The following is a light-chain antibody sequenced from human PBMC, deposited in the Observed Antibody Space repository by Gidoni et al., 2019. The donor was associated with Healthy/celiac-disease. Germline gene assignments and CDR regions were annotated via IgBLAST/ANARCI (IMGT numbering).Light chain of an antibody. Sequence: QSVLTQPPSPSGPPGQRVTISCSGSSSNIGSNTVNWYQQLPGTAPKLLIYSNNQRPSGVPDRFSGSKSGTSASLAISGLQSEDEADYYCAAWDDSLNGYVFGTGTKVTVL. J-gene: IGLJ1*01. CDR2: SNN. CDR1: SSNIGSNT. CDR3: AAWDDSLNGYV. V-gene: IGLV1-44*01.